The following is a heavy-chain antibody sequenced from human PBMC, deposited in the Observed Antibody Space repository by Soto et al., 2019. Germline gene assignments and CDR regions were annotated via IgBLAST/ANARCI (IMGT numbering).Heavy chain of an antibody. Sequence: GASVKVSCKASGYTFSGYYMHWVRQAPGQGLEWMGWINTLSGDTSFPQKFQGRLAMTRDTSIDTAFMEVSRLTSDDTAIYYCARSLLKVILPLGCWGQGTLVTVSS. J-gene: IGHJ4*02. CDR1: GYTFSGYY. D-gene: IGHD3-3*02. CDR3: ARSLLKVILPLGC. V-gene: IGHV1-2*02. CDR2: INTLSGDT.